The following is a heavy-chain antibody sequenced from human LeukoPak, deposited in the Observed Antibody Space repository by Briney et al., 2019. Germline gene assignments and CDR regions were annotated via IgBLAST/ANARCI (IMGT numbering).Heavy chain of an antibody. J-gene: IGHJ6*02. V-gene: IGHV3-15*01. CDR3: TTDVTTVTTSGYYYGMDV. D-gene: IGHD4-17*01. CDR2: IKSKTDGGTT. Sequence: GGSLRLSCAASGFSFSGFGMNWVRQAPGKGLEWVGRIKSKTDGGTTDYAAPVKGRFTISRDDSKNTLYLQMNSLKTEDTAVYYCTTDVTTVTTSGYYYGMDVWGQGTTVTVSS. CDR1: GFSFSGFG.